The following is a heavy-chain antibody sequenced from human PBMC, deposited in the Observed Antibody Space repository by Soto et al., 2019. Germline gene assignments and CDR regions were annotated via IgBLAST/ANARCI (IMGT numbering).Heavy chain of an antibody. D-gene: IGHD2-8*01. CDR3: ASPLGYCTNGVCHDY. CDR2: INHSGST. Sequence: QVQLQQWSAGLLKPSETLSLTCAVYGGSFSGYYWSWIRQPPGKGLEWIGEINHSGSTNYNPSLKRRVTISVDTSKNQFSLKLSSVTAADTAVYYCASPLGYCTNGVCHDYWGQGTLVTVSS. V-gene: IGHV4-34*01. CDR1: GGSFSGYY. J-gene: IGHJ4*02.